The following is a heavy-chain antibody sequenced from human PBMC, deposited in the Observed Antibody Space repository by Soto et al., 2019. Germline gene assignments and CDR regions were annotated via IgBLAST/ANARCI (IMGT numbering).Heavy chain of an antibody. Sequence: GGSLRLSCTASGFTFGDYAMSWFRQAPGKGLEWVGFIRSKAYGGTTEYAASVKGRFTISRDDSKSIAYLQMNSLKTEDTAVYYCTRWLQWQWDYYGMDVWGQGTTVTVSS. V-gene: IGHV3-49*03. CDR3: TRWLQWQWDYYGMDV. D-gene: IGHD5-12*01. CDR2: IRSKAYGGTT. J-gene: IGHJ6*02. CDR1: GFTFGDYA.